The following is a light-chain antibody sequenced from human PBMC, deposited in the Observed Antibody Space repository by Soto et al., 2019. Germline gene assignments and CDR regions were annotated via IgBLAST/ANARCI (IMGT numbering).Light chain of an antibody. Sequence: EIVLTQSPATLSLSPGERATLSCRASQSVSSYLGWYQQQPGQGPTLLLFDTSTRASGIPARFSGSGSGTDFTLTISSLEPEDLAVYYCQQRSAWPYTFGQGTKLEI. CDR2: DTS. J-gene: IGKJ2*01. V-gene: IGKV3-11*01. CDR3: QQRSAWPYT. CDR1: QSVSSY.